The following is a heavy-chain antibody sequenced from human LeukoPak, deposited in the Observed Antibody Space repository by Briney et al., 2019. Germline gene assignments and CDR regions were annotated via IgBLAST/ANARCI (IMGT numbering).Heavy chain of an antibody. CDR1: GYIFTGYY. V-gene: IGHV1-2*02. Sequence: ASVKVSCKASGYIFTGYYMHWVRQAPGQGLEWMGWINPNSGGTNYAQKFQGRVTMTRYTSISTAYMELSRLRSDDTAVYYCARVGVPYYDTSGYWRNYHFDYWGQGTLVTVSS. CDR3: ARVGVPYYDTSGYWRNYHFDY. J-gene: IGHJ4*02. CDR2: INPNSGGT. D-gene: IGHD3-22*01.